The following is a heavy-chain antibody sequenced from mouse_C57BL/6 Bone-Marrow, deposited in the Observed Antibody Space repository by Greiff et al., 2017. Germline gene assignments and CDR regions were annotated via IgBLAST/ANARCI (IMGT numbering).Heavy chain of an antibody. CDR3: ARSSRSHYYGSSDQFAY. CDR1: GFNIKNTY. J-gene: IGHJ3*01. CDR2: IDPAHGNT. Sequence: EVMLVESVAELVRPGASVKLSCTASGFNIKNTYMHWVKQRPEQGLEWIGRIDPAHGNTKYAPKFQGKATITADTSSNTAYLQLSSLTSEDTAIYYCARSSRSHYYGSSDQFAYWGQGTLVTVSA. D-gene: IGHD1-1*01. V-gene: IGHV14-3*01.